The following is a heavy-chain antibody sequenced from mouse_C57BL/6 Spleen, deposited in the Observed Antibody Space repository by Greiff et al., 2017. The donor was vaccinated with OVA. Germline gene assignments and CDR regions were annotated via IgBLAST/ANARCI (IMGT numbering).Heavy chain of an antibody. CDR1: GFTFSSYA. J-gene: IGHJ3*01. D-gene: IGHD4-1*01. CDR3: TRENWDGDWFAY. CDR2: ISSGGDYI. V-gene: IGHV5-9-1*02. Sequence: EVKLMESGEGLVKPGGSLKLSCAASGFTFSSYAMSWVRQTPEKRLEWVAYISSGGDYIYYADTVKGRFTISRDNARNTLYLQMSSLKSEDTAMYYCTRENWDGDWFAYWGQGTLVTVSA.